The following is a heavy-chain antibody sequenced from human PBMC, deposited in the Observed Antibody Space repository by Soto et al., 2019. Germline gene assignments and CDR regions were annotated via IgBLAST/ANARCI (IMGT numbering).Heavy chain of an antibody. CDR2: INPNSGGT. Sequence: ASVKVSCKASGYTFTGYYMHWVRQAPGQGLEWMGWINPNSGGTNYAQKFQGRVTMTRDTSISTAYMELSRLRSDDTAVYYCARVGDYDFWSGYWHFDYWGQGTLVTVSS. CDR1: GYTFTGYY. CDR3: ARVGDYDFWSGYWHFDY. J-gene: IGHJ4*02. V-gene: IGHV1-2*02. D-gene: IGHD3-3*01.